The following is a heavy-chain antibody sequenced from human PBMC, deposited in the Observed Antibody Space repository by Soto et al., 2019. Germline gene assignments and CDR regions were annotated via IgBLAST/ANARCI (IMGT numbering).Heavy chain of an antibody. CDR1: GGTFSSYA. J-gene: IGHJ4*02. CDR3: ARGRYDFWSGYHTQCYFDY. CDR2: IIPIFGTA. V-gene: IGHV1-69*13. Sequence: SVKVSCKAPGGTFSSYAISWVRQAPGQGLEWMGGIIPIFGTANYAQKFQGRVTITADESTSTAYMELSSLRSEDTAVYYCARGRYDFWSGYHTQCYFDYWGQGTLVTVSS. D-gene: IGHD3-3*01.